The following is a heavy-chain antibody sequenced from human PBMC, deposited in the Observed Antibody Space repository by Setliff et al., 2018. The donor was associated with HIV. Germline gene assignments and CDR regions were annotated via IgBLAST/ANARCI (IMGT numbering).Heavy chain of an antibody. J-gene: IGHJ5*02. V-gene: IGHV4-59*01. D-gene: IGHD3-3*01. Sequence: SETLSLTCTVSGGSISTYYWSWIRQAPGRGLEWIGYIYYTGRTNYNPSLKSRVTMSLDSSKKRFSLKLSSVTAADTAVYFCARDVGGFTVFAVPRGGFDPWGQGTLVTVSS. CDR2: IYYTGRT. CDR3: ARDVGGFTVFAVPRGGFDP. CDR1: GGSISTYY.